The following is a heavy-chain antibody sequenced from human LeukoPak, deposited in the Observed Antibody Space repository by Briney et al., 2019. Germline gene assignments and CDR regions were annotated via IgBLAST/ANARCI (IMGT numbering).Heavy chain of an antibody. V-gene: IGHV5-51*01. J-gene: IGHJ4*02. CDR1: GYSFTSYW. CDR2: IYPGDSDT. D-gene: IGHD6-13*01. Sequence: GESLKISCKGSGYSFTSYWIAWVRQMPGKGLEWMGIIYPGDSDTRYSPPFQGQVTISADKSISTAYLQWSSLKASDTAMYYCARPFWGAAAGGDYWGQGTLVTVSS. CDR3: ARPFWGAAAGGDY.